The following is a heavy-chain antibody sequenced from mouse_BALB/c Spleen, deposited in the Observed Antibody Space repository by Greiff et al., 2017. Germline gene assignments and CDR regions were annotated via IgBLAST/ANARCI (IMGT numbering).Heavy chain of an antibody. V-gene: IGHV5-12-2*01. CDR1: GFTFSSYT. CDR3: ARHADPQYFDV. CDR2: ISNGGGST. Sequence: VKVVESGGGLVQPGGSLKLSCAASGFTFSSYTMSWVRQTPEKRLEWVAYISNGGGSTYYPDTVKGRFTISRDNAKNTLYLQMSSLKSEDTAMYYCARHADPQYFDVWGAGTTVTVSS. J-gene: IGHJ1*01.